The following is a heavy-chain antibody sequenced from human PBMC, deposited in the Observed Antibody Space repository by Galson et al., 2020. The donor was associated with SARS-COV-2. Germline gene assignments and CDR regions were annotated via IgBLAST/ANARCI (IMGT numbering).Heavy chain of an antibody. CDR1: GYRFSGYW. CDR3: GRLAFCSGDCYSRPVDS. Sequence: GESLKISCEASGYRFSGYWIGWVRQMPGKGPELMGIIYPGDSDTRYSPSFEGQVTMSADKSTNTAYLQWNSLKASDSAMYYCGRLAFCSGDCYSRPVDSWGQGTLVTVSS. V-gene: IGHV5-51*01. CDR2: IYPGDSDT. J-gene: IGHJ4*02. D-gene: IGHD2-21*02.